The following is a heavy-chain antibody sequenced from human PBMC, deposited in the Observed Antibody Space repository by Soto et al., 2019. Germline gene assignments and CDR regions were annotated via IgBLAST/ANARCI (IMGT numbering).Heavy chain of an antibody. CDR3: AREHSSSWRFDY. J-gene: IGHJ4*02. CDR2: MNPNSGNT. CDR1: GYTFTSYD. D-gene: IGHD6-13*01. Sequence: QVQLVQSGAEVKKPGASVRVSCKASGYTFTSYDINCVRQAPGQGLEWMGWMNPNSGNTGYAQKFQGRVTMTRNTSISTAYMELSSLRSEDTAVYYCAREHSSSWRFDYWGQGTLVTVSS. V-gene: IGHV1-8*01.